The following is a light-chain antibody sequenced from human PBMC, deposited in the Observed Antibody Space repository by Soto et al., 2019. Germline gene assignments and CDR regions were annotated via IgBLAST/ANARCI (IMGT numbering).Light chain of an antibody. CDR1: QSISSW. V-gene: IGKV1-5*03. CDR3: QPNGRHYT. J-gene: IGKJ2*01. Sequence: DIQMTQSPSTLSASVGDRINITCRASQSISSWLAWYQHKPGKAPKLLIYQASSLKSGVPSRFSGSGSGTDFTLIISNLQPDDAGSYHCQPNGRHYTFGQGTKLEIK. CDR2: QAS.